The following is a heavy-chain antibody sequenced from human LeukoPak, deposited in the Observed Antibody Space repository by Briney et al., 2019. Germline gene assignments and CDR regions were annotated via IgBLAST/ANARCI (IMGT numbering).Heavy chain of an antibody. Sequence: ASVKVSCKVSRYTLTELSMHWVREAPGKGLERMGGFDTEDGETIYTQKFQGRVTMTEDTSTDTAYMELSSLRSEDTAVYYCATDPLRYYDFWSGYYTWGQGTLVTVSS. V-gene: IGHV1-24*01. D-gene: IGHD3-3*01. CDR1: RYTLTELS. J-gene: IGHJ5*02. CDR3: ATDPLRYYDFWSGYYT. CDR2: FDTEDGET.